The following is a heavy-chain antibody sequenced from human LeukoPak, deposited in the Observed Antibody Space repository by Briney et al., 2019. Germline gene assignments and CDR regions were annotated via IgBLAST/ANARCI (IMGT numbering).Heavy chain of an antibody. CDR1: GLTFSSSW. D-gene: IGHD5-18*01. V-gene: IGHV3-7*01. CDR3: ARDLAYSRLDY. Sequence: GGSLRLSCAASGLTFSSSWMDWVRQAPGKGLEWVASINPDGNKKYSADSVKGRFTISRGNAENSLYLQMNSLRVEDTAFYYCARDLAYSRLDYWGQGMLVTVSS. J-gene: IGHJ4*02. CDR2: INPDGNKK.